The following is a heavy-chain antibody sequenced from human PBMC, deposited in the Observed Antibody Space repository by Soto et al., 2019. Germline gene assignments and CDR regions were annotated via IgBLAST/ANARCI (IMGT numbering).Heavy chain of an antibody. CDR3: ARTYGSGDYFLPFEY. Sequence: QVQLLQSGAEVKKPGASVKVSCKASGYMFKTYGITWVRQAPGQGLEGMGWISVYNGNIDYAQKFEGRVTMTTDTSTSTAYMELKSLTSDDTAVYYCARTYGSGDYFLPFEYWGQGTPVSVSS. V-gene: IGHV1-18*01. D-gene: IGHD3-10*01. J-gene: IGHJ4*02. CDR2: ISVYNGNI. CDR1: GYMFKTYG.